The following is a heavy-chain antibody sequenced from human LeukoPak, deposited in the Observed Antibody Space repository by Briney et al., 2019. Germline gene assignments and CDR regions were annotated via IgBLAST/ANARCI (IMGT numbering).Heavy chain of an antibody. CDR1: GYTFTSYA. CDR3: ARRHDSSGYFPTPIDY. V-gene: IGHV1-3*01. Sequence: ASVKVSCKASGYTFTSYAMHWVRQAPGQRLEWMGWINAGNGNTKYSQKFQGRVTITRDTSASTAYMELSSLRSEDTAVYYCARRHDSSGYFPTPIDYWAREPWSPSPQ. CDR2: INAGNGNT. J-gene: IGHJ4*02. D-gene: IGHD3-22*01.